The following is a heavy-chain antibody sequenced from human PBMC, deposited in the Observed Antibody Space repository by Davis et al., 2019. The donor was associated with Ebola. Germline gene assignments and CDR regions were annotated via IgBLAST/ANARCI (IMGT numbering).Heavy chain of an antibody. J-gene: IGHJ4*02. V-gene: IGHV3-49*04. Sequence: GGSLRLSCTASGSNFGEYALTWVRQTPRKGLDWVGFIRNKAYGGTTEYAASVKGRFTISRDDSGNIAYLQMNSLKIEDTAVYYCARESGGGIDYWGQGTLVTVSS. CDR3: ARESGGGIDY. D-gene: IGHD1-26*01. CDR1: GSNFGEYA. CDR2: IRNKAYGGTT.